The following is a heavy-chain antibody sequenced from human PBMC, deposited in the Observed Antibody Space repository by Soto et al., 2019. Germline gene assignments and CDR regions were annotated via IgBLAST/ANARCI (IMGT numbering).Heavy chain of an antibody. V-gene: IGHV1-3*01. D-gene: IGHD2-21*02. Sequence: ASVKVSCKASGYTFTNYAIHWVRQAPGQTLEWMGWINAGSGNTRYSQKFQGRVTITRDTFASTAYVELSSLRSEDTAVYYCARDCTGGDCQSRYDYWGQGTQVTAPQ. CDR1: GYTFTNYA. J-gene: IGHJ4*02. CDR2: INAGSGNT. CDR3: ARDCTGGDCQSRYDY.